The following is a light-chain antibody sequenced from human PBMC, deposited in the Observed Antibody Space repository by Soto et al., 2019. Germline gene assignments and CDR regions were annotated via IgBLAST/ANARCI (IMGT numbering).Light chain of an antibody. CDR2: LNSDGSH. Sequence: SLGASVKLTCTLSSGHSSYAIAWHQQQPEKGPRYLMKLNSDGSHSKGDGIPDRFSGSSSGAERYLTISSLQSEDEADYYCQTWGTGIHVVFGGGTKLTVL. CDR3: QTWGTGIHVV. V-gene: IGLV4-69*01. CDR1: SGHSSYA. J-gene: IGLJ2*01.